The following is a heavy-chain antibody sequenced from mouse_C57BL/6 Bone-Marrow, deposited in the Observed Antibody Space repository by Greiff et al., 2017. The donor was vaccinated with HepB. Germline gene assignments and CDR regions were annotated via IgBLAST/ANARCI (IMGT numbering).Heavy chain of an antibody. CDR3: ARGGRGYFDV. V-gene: IGHV1-49*01. Sequence: LQQSGAELVRPGSSVKLSCTDSYFAFMASAMHWVKQRPGHGLEWIGSFTMYSDATEYSENFKGKATLTANTSSSTAYMELSSLTSEDSAVYYCARGGRGYFDVWGTGTTVTVSS. CDR2: FTMYSDAT. J-gene: IGHJ1*03. CDR1: YFAFMASA.